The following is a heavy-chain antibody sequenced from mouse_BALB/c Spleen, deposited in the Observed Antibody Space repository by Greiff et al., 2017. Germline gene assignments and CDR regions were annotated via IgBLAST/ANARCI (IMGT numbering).Heavy chain of an antibody. D-gene: IGHD1-2*01. V-gene: IGHV3-6*02. J-gene: IGHJ2*01. CDR1: GYSITSGYY. CDR2: ISYDGSN. CDR3: ARADQFITLDY. Sequence: ESGPGLVKPSQSLSLTCSVTGYSITSGYYWNWIRQFPGNKLEWMGYISYDGSNNYNPSLKNRISITRDTSKNQFFLKLNSVTTEDTATYYCARADQFITLDYWGQGTTLTVSS.